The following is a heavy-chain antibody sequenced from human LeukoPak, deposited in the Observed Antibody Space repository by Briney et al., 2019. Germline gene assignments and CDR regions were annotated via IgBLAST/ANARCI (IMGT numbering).Heavy chain of an antibody. V-gene: IGHV3-30*18. J-gene: IGHJ4*02. CDR1: GFTFSSYG. CDR2: VSYDGSIK. D-gene: IGHD4-17*01. Sequence: PGASLRLSCAASGFTFSSYGMHWVRQAPGKGLEWVAVVSYDGSIKYYADSLKGRFTISSDNSKNTLYLQMNSLRVEDTAVYYCAKDRPGDYAFDYWGQGTLVTVSS. CDR3: AKDRPGDYAFDY.